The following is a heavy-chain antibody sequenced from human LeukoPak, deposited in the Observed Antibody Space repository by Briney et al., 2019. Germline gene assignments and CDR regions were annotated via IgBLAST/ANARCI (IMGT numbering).Heavy chain of an antibody. D-gene: IGHD2-15*01. CDR2: IYYSGST. J-gene: IGHJ5*02. Sequence: SETLSLTCTVSGGSISSGYYWGWIRQPPGKGLEWIGSIYYSGSTYYNPSLKSRVTISVDTSKNQVSLKLNSVTAADTAVYYCARGTVGYCSGGSCQGWFDPWGQGTLVTVSS. CDR1: GGSISSGYY. V-gene: IGHV4-38-2*02. CDR3: ARGTVGYCSGGSCQGWFDP.